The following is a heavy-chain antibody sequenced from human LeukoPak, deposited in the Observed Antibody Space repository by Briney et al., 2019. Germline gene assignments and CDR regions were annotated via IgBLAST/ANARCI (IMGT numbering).Heavy chain of an antibody. CDR3: ASDVDRFDY. CDR2: IYHSGPT. CDR1: SFSISSGHY. J-gene: IGHJ4*02. V-gene: IGHV4-38-2*02. Sequence: SETLSLTCSVSSFSISSGHYWGWIRQPPGKGLEWIGSIYHSGPTYYNPSLKSRVTISVDTSKNHFSLTLTSVTAADTAVYYCASDVDRFDYWGQGTLVTVSS. D-gene: IGHD2-21*01.